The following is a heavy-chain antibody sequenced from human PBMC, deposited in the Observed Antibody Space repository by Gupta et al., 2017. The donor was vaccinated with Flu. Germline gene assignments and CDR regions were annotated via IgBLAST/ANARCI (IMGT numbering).Heavy chain of an antibody. D-gene: IGHD5-24*01. V-gene: IGHV3-30*18. CDR2: ISHDGSNY. Sequence: QERVVESGGGVVQPGGSLRLSCAASGFRFSNYGMHWVRQAPGKGLEWVAVISHDGSNYYHTDSVKGRFTISRDNSRNTLYLQMSSLRSEDTAVYYCAKDWRWNNNNFGMNVWGEGTTVTVSS. CDR1: GFRFSNYG. CDR3: AKDWRWNNNNFGMNV. J-gene: IGHJ6*04.